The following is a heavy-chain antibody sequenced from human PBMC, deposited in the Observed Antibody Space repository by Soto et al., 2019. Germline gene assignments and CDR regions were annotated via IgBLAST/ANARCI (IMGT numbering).Heavy chain of an antibody. CDR2: IYYRWRT. J-gene: IGHJ5*02. CDR3: SRDKGGRTINWFDR. V-gene: IGHV4-59*01. CDR1: GGSISGYY. D-gene: IGHD2-15*01. Sequence: PSETLSLTCTASGGSISGYYCSWIRQPPGKGLEWIGYIYYRWRTNYRPPLKSRVTTSVDTSKNQSSLKLSPVTAADTAVYYCSRDKGGRTINWFDRWGQATLVNVS.